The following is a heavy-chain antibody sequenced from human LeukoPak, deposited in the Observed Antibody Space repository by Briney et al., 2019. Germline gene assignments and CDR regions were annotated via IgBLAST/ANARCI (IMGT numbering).Heavy chain of an antibody. J-gene: IGHJ4*02. D-gene: IGHD5-12*01. CDR2: IYYSGST. CDR1: GGSISSYY. CDR3: ASHSGYASFDY. Sequence: SETLSLTCTVSGGSISSYYWSWIRQPPGKGLEWIGYIYYSGSTNYNSSLKSRVTISVDTSKNQFSLKLSSVTAADTAVYYCASHSGYASFDYWGQGTLVTVSS. V-gene: IGHV4-59*01.